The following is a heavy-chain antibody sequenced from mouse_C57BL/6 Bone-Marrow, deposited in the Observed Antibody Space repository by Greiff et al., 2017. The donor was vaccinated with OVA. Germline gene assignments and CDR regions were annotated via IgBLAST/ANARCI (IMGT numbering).Heavy chain of an antibody. D-gene: IGHD1-1*01. Sequence: VQLQQSGPELVKPGASVKISCKASGYAFSSSWMNWVKQRPGKGLEWIGRIYPGDGDTNYNGKFKGKATLTADKSSSTAYMQLSSLTSEDSAVYFCAREITTVVAPSYAMDYWGQGTSVTVSS. V-gene: IGHV1-82*01. CDR1: GYAFSSSW. J-gene: IGHJ4*01. CDR3: AREITTVVAPSYAMDY. CDR2: IYPGDGDT.